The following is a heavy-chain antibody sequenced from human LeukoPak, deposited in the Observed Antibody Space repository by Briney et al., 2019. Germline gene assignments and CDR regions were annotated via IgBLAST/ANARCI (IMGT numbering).Heavy chain of an antibody. D-gene: IGHD5-18*01. CDR1: GGSISSSSYY. CDR2: IYYSGST. CDR3: ARDRTGRNTAQDDY. V-gene: IGHV4-39*07. J-gene: IGHJ4*02. Sequence: SETLSLTCTVSGGSISSSSYYWGWIRQPPGKGLEWIGSIYYSGSTYYNPSLKSRVTISVDTSKNQFSLKLSSVTAADTAVYYCARDRTGRNTAQDDYWGQGTLVTVSS.